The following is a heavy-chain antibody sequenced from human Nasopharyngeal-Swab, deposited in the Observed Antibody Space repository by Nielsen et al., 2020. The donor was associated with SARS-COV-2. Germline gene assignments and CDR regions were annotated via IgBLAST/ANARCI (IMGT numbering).Heavy chain of an antibody. D-gene: IGHD5-18*01. Sequence: ASVKVSCKASGYTFTSYGISWVRQAPGQGLEWMGIINPSGGSTSYAQKFQGRVTMTRDTSTSTVYMELSSLRSEDTAVYYCARLTAMVNRGDYYYGMDVWGQGTTVTVSS. J-gene: IGHJ6*02. CDR2: INPSGGST. CDR3: ARLTAMVNRGDYYYGMDV. CDR1: GYTFTSYG. V-gene: IGHV1-46*01.